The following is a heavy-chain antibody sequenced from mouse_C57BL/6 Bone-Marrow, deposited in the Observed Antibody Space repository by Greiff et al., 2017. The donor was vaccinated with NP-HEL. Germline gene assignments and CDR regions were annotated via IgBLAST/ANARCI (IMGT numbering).Heavy chain of an antibody. CDR1: GFSLTSYG. Sequence: VMLVESGPGLVQPSQSLSITCTVSGFSLTSYGVHWVRQSPGKGLEWLGVIWSGGSTDYNAAFISRLSISKDNSKSQVFFKMNSLQADDTAIYYCARYDYVDYWYFDVWGTGTTVTVSS. V-gene: IGHV2-2*01. CDR2: IWSGGST. CDR3: ARYDYVDYWYFDV. J-gene: IGHJ1*03. D-gene: IGHD2-4*01.